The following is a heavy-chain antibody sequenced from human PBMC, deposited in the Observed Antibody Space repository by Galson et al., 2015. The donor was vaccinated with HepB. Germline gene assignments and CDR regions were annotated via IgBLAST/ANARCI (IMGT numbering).Heavy chain of an antibody. V-gene: IGHV6-1*01. J-gene: IGHJ6*03. CDR3: ARENSSGWYLRYYYYYMDV. CDR2: TYYRSKWYN. Sequence: CAISGDSVSSNSAAWNWIRQSPSRGLEWLGRTYYRSKWYNDYAVSVKSRITINPDTSKNQFSLQLNSVTPEDTAVYYCARENSSGWYLRYYYYYMDVWGKGTTVTVSS. CDR1: GDSVSSNSAA. D-gene: IGHD6-19*01.